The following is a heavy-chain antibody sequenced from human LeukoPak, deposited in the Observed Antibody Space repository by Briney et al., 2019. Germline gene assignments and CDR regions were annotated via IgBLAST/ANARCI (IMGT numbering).Heavy chain of an antibody. CDR1: GGSISSSSYY. Sequence: SETLSLTCTVSGGSISSSSYYWGWIRQPPGKGLEWIGSIYYSGSTYYNPSLKSRVTISVDTSKNQFSLKLSSVTAAGTAVYYCASIRQADYYDSSGYLDYWGQGTLVTVSS. J-gene: IGHJ4*02. D-gene: IGHD3-22*01. CDR2: IYYSGST. CDR3: ASIRQADYYDSSGYLDY. V-gene: IGHV4-39*07.